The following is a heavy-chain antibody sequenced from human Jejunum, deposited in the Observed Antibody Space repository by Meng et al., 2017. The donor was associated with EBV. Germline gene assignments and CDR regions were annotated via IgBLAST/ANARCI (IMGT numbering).Heavy chain of an antibody. Sequence: QVQLQASGPGLVTPSATLSLTCGVSGDSIISTDTWWSWVRQPPGKGLEWIGEIFHAGNTNYNPSLKSQVTMSVDTSKNQFSLNLSSVTAADSAVYYCARVSHYTWDVWGQGTLVTVSS. CDR3: ARVSHYTWDV. CDR1: GDSIISTDTW. J-gene: IGHJ4*02. V-gene: IGHV4-4*02. CDR2: IFHAGNT. D-gene: IGHD3-16*01.